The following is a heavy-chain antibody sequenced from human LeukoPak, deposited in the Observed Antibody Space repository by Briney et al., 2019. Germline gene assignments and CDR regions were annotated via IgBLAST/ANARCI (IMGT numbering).Heavy chain of an antibody. CDR2: INPNSGGT. V-gene: IGHV1-2*06. Sequence: GASVKVSCKASGYTFTGYYMHWVRQAPGQGLEWMGRINPNSGGTNYAQKFQGRVTMTRDTSISTAYMELSRLRSDDTAVYYCARDSYDILTGPSAGGYWGQGTLVTVSS. CDR1: GYTFTGYY. J-gene: IGHJ4*02. CDR3: ARDSYDILTGPSAGGY. D-gene: IGHD3-9*01.